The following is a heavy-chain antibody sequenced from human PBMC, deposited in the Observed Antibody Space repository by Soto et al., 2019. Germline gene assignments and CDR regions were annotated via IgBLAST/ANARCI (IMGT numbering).Heavy chain of an antibody. Sequence: GGSLRLSCAASGFTFSSYGMHRVLQAPGKGLEWVAVIWYDGSNKYYADSVKGRFTISRDNSKNTLYLQMNSLRAEDTAVYYCARDEIAAADLSPIGPWGQGTLVTVSS. CDR2: IWYDGSNK. V-gene: IGHV3-33*01. CDR1: GFTFSSYG. CDR3: ARDEIAAADLSPIGP. D-gene: IGHD6-13*01. J-gene: IGHJ5*02.